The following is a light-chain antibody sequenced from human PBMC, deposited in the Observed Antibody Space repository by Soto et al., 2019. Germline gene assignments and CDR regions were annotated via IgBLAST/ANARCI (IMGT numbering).Light chain of an antibody. Sequence: EIVMTQSPATLSVSPGERATLSCRASQSVSINLAWYQQKPGQAPRLLIFGASTMATGIPDRFSGSGSGTEFTLTISSLQSEDFAVYYCQQYKNWPQITFGQGTRLAIK. J-gene: IGKJ5*01. CDR3: QQYKNWPQIT. CDR2: GAS. CDR1: QSVSIN. V-gene: IGKV3-15*01.